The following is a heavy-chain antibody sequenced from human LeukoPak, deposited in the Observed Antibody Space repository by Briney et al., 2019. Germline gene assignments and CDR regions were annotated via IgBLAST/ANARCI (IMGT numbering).Heavy chain of an antibody. D-gene: IGHD1-26*01. CDR3: ARDVGATPGYFDY. J-gene: IGHJ4*02. Sequence: SETLSLTCTVPGGSISSYYWNWIRQPPGKGLEWIAYIYYSGNTNYNPSLKSRVTISVDTSKNQFSLKLSSVTAADTAVYYCARDVGATPGYFDYWGQGTLVTVSS. V-gene: IGHV4-59*01. CDR2: IYYSGNT. CDR1: GGSISSYY.